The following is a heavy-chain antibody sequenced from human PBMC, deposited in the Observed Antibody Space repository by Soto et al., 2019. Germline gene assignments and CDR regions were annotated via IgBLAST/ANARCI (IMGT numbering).Heavy chain of an antibody. V-gene: IGHV1-69*01. D-gene: IGHD2-15*01. CDR1: GGSFSDFA. J-gene: IGHJ4*02. CDR3: ARGGIVAVPAALSSYDDYTNYRFDS. CDR2: IIPMFAAT. Sequence: QVQLAQSGAEVRKPGSSVKVSCRASGGSFSDFAFSWVRQAPGQGLEWMGGIIPMFAATKYAQEFQGRVTIAADAPTRTVYLALNSLTSDDSAVYYCARGGIVAVPAALSSYDDYTNYRFDSWGQGTLV.